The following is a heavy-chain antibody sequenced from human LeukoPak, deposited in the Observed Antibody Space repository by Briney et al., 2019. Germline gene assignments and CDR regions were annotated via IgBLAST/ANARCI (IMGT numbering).Heavy chain of an antibody. D-gene: IGHD5-24*01. CDR2: IYYSGGT. Sequence: SETLSLTCTASGVSISSYYWSWIRQPPGKGLEWIGYIYYSGGTDYNPSLKSRVTISVDTSKNQFSLKLRSVPAADTAVYYCARHVTISGPYDASDIWGQGTMVTVSP. CDR3: ARHVTISGPYDASDI. J-gene: IGHJ3*02. V-gene: IGHV4-59*08. CDR1: GVSISSYY.